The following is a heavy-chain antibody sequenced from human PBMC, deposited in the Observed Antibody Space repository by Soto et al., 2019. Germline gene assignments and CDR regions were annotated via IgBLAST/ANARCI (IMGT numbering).Heavy chain of an antibody. CDR3: ARPLYPGYYFDY. Sequence: ASVKVSCKDSGGTFSSNAISWVRQAPGQGLEWMGIINPSGGSTSYAQKFQGRVTMTRDTSTSTVYMELSSLRSEDTAVNYCARPLYPGYYFDYWGQGTLVTASS. CDR2: INPSGGST. J-gene: IGHJ4*02. D-gene: IGHD2-2*01. CDR1: GGTFSSNA. V-gene: IGHV1-46*01.